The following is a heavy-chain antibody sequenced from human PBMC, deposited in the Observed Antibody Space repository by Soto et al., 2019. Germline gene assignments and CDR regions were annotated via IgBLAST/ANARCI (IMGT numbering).Heavy chain of an antibody. J-gene: IGHJ6*02. CDR3: ARDRSAGNYFYYGMDV. D-gene: IGHD1-1*01. CDR2: IWYDGSKE. V-gene: IGHV3-33*01. CDR1: GLNFNRNG. Sequence: QVHLVESGGGVVQPGRSLRLSCAASGLNFNRNGMHWVRQAPGKGLEWVAVIWYDGSKESYSDSVKGRFTISRDNSKNMLYLQMNSVRVEDTAVYFCARDRSAGNYFYYGMDVWGQGTTVTVPS.